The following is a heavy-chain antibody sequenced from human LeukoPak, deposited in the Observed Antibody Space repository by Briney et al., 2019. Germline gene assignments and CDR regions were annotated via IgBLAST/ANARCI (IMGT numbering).Heavy chain of an antibody. CDR2: INHSGST. CDR3: ARGRPSSPYQQNFDY. V-gene: IGHV4-34*01. Sequence: SETLSLTCAVYGGSFSGYYWSWIRQPPGKGLEWTGEINHSGSTNYNPSLKSRVTISVDTSKNQFSLKLSSVTAADTAVYYCARGRPSSPYQQNFDYWGQGTLVTVSS. CDR1: GGSFSGYY. D-gene: IGHD1/OR15-1a*01. J-gene: IGHJ4*02.